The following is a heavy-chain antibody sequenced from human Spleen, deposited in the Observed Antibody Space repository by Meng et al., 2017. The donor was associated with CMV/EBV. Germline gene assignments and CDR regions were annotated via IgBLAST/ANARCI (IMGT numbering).Heavy chain of an antibody. D-gene: IGHD2-15*01. CDR1: GFTFSSYA. CDR2: ISYDGSNK. V-gene: IGHV3-30-3*01. J-gene: IGHJ6*02. CDR3: ARSGACSGGSCYSNYYYGMDV. Sequence: GGSLRLSCAASGFTFSSYAMHWVRQAPGKGLEWVAVISYDGSNKYYADSVKGRFTISRDNAKNSLYLQMNSLRAEDTAVYYCARSGACSGGSCYSNYYYGMDVWGQGTTVTVSS.